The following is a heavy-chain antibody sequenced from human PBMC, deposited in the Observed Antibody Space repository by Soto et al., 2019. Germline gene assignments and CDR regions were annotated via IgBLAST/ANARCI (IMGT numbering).Heavy chain of an antibody. CDR3: ARPTYYYGSGPRKYNWFDP. CDR1: GGSFSGYY. CDR2: INHSGST. J-gene: IGHJ5*02. V-gene: IGHV4-34*01. Sequence: QVQLQQWGAGLLKPSETLSLTCAVYGGSFSGYYWSWIRQPPGKGLEWIGEINHSGSTNYNPSLKSRVTISVDTSKNQFSLKLSSVTAADTAVYYCARPTYYYGSGPRKYNWFDPWGQGTLVTVSS. D-gene: IGHD3-10*01.